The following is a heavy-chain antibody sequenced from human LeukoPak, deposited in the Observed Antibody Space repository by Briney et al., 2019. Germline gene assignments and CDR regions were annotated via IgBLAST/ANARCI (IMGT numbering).Heavy chain of an antibody. CDR3: AREGVGIKDLDY. D-gene: IGHD1-26*01. J-gene: IGHJ4*02. V-gene: IGHV3-21*01. CDR2: IEKTGSYV. CDR1: GFTFSNYI. Sequence: GGSLRLSCAASGFTFSNYIMDWVRQAPGKGLEWVSSIEKTGSYVYHVDSVRGRFTISRDNAKNSLYLQMNSLRAEDTAVYYCAREGVGIKDLDYWGQGTLVTVSP.